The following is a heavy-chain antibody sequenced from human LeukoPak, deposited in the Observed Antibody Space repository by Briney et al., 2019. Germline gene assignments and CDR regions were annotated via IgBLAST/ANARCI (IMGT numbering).Heavy chain of an antibody. J-gene: IGHJ5*02. V-gene: IGHV4-39*07. Sequence: SETLSLTCTVSGGSISSSSYYWGWIRQPPGKGLEWIGSIYYSGSTYYNPSLKSRVTISVDTSKNQFSLKLSSVTAADTAVYYCARNSETMPKDINWFDPWGQGTLVTVSS. D-gene: IGHD2-15*01. CDR3: ARNSETMPKDINWFDP. CDR1: GGSISSSSYY. CDR2: IYYSGST.